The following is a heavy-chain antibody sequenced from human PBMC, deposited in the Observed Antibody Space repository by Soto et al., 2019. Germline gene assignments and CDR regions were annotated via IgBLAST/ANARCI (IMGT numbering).Heavy chain of an antibody. V-gene: IGHV3-33*01. Sequence: LRLAWGVSGFPCGFYGFHCVRQSPRTGLEWLGVIVSDGSAIYHADSLEGRFFISRDNSKDILYLQMNSRRVEDTAVYYCARDDAFDSENGFDMWGQGTMVTVSS. D-gene: IGHD3-3*02. CDR1: GFPCGFYG. CDR3: ARDDAFDSENGFDM. CDR2: IVSDGSAI. J-gene: IGHJ3*02.